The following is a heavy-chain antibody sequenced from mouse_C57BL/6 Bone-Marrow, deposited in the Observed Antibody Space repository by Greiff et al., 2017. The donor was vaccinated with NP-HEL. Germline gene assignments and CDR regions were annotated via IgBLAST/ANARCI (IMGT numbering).Heavy chain of an antibody. CDR2: ISDGGSYT. CDR1: GFTFSSYA. V-gene: IGHV5-4*01. CDR3: AREELRHYFDY. J-gene: IGHJ2*01. D-gene: IGHD1-2*01. Sequence: EVQLVESGGGLVKPGGSLKLSCAASGFTFSSYAMSWVRQTPEKRLEWVATISDGGSYTYYPDNVKGRFTISRDNAKNNLYLQMSHLKSEDTAMYYCAREELRHYFDYWGQGTTLTVSS.